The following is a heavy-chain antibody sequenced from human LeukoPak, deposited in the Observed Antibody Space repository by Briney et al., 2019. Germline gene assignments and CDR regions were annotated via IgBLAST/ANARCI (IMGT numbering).Heavy chain of an antibody. V-gene: IGHV1-46*01. CDR3: ARGRGGYSSGWYPGDTDY. Sequence: PVASVKVSCKASGYTFTSYYMHWVRQAPGQGLEWMGIINPSGGSTSYAQKFQGRVTMTRDTSTSTVYMELSSLRSEDTAVYYCARGRGGYSSGWYPGDTDYWGQGTLVTVSS. J-gene: IGHJ4*02. D-gene: IGHD6-19*01. CDR2: INPSGGST. CDR1: GYTFTSYY.